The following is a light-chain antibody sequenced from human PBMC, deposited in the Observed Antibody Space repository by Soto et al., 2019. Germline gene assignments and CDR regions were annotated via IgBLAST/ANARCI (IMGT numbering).Light chain of an antibody. CDR2: EVS. CDR1: SSDIGAYDY. Sequence: QSALTQPASLSGSPGQSITISCTGTSSDIGAYDYVSWYQQHPGKAPKLMIYEVSNRPSGVSNRFSGSKSGNTASLTISGLQAEDGADYYCSSYTSSSTHYVFGTGTKVTVL. J-gene: IGLJ1*01. CDR3: SSYTSSSTHYV. V-gene: IGLV2-14*01.